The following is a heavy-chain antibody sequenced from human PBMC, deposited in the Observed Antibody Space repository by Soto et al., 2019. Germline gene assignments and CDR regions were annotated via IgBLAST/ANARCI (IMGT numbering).Heavy chain of an antibody. V-gene: IGHV3-9*01. CDR2: ISWNSGSI. Sequence: SLRLSCAASGFPFADYAMHWVRQAPGKGLEWVSGISWNSGSIGYADSVKGRFTISRDNAKNSLYLQMNSLRAEDTALYYCAKDLGRGYSYGPRGYYYGMDVWGQGTTVTVSS. CDR3: AKDLGRGYSYGPRGYYYGMDV. CDR1: GFPFADYA. J-gene: IGHJ6*02. D-gene: IGHD5-18*01.